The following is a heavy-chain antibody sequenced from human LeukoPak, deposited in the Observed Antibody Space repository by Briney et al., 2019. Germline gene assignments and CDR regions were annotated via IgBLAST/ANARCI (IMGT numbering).Heavy chain of an antibody. Sequence: ETLSLTCAVYGGSFSGYYWSWIRQPPGKGLEWVSAISGSADKTYYADSVKGRSTISRDNSKNTLYLQMNSLRAEDTAVYYCAKKYYDILTGYYVQYSAMDVWGQGTTVTVSS. CDR2: ISGSADKT. CDR1: GGSFSGYY. CDR3: AKKYYDILTGYYVQYSAMDV. J-gene: IGHJ6*02. D-gene: IGHD3-9*01. V-gene: IGHV3-23*01.